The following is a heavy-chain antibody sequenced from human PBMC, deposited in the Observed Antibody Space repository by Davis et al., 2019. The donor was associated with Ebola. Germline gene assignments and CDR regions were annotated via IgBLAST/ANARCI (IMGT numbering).Heavy chain of an antibody. D-gene: IGHD2-15*01. J-gene: IGHJ6*04. CDR2: INHSGST. CDR1: GGSFSGYY. Sequence: MPSETLSLTCAVYGGSFSGYYWSWIRQPPGKGLEWIGEINHSGSTNYNPSLKSRVTISVDTSKNQFSLKLSSVTAAETAVYYCAREIIVVVVAAHSGDYYYGMDVWGKGTTVTVSS. CDR3: AREIIVVVVAAHSGDYYYGMDV. V-gene: IGHV4-34*01.